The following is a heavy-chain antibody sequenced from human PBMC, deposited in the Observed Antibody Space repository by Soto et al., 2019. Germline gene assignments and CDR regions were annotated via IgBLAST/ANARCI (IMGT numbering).Heavy chain of an antibody. V-gene: IGHV4-39*07. CDR3: ATIIVPGTRHPDCGP. J-gene: IGHJ5*02. CDR2: VYYVGSP. Sequence: PSETLSLTCSVSGGSIGSVVNYWAWIRQAPGKGLEWIGSVYYVGSPFYNPSLKSRVTISIDTTQNQFSLYLTSVTATDTAVYFYATIIVPGTRHPDCGPRGQGISVTVSS. CDR1: GGSIGSVVNY. D-gene: IGHD3-22*01.